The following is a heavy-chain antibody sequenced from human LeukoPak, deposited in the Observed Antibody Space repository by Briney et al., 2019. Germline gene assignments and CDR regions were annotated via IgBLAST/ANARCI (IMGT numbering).Heavy chain of an antibody. CDR3: ARYIAAALLDY. D-gene: IGHD6-13*01. CDR1: GFSISPSGVG. CDR2: IYWDDDK. V-gene: IGHV2-5*02. Sequence: SGPTLVNPTQTLTLTCTFSGFSISPSGVGVGWIRQPPGKALEWLALIYWDDDKRYSPSLKSRLTITKDTSKNQVVLTMTNMDPVDTATYYCARYIAAALLDYWGQGTLVTVSS. J-gene: IGHJ4*02.